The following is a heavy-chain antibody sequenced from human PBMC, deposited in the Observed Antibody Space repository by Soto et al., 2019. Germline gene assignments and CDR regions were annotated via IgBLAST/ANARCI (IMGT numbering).Heavy chain of an antibody. CDR2: IIPILGIA. Sequence: QVQLVQSGAEVKKPGSSVKVSCKASGGTFSSYTISWVRQAPGQGLEWMGRIIPILGIANYAQKFQGRDTITADKSTGTAYMELSSLRSEDTAVYYCARVEMATNSNWFDPWGQGTLVTVSS. D-gene: IGHD5-12*01. J-gene: IGHJ5*02. CDR3: ARVEMATNSNWFDP. CDR1: GGTFSSYT. V-gene: IGHV1-69*02.